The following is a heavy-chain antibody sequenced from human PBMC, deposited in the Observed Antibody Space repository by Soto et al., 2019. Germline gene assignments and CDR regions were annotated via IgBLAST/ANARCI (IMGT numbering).Heavy chain of an antibody. CDR1: GYTFTGYY. CDR2: INPNSGGT. Sequence: VASVKVSCKASGYTFTGYYMHWVRQAPGQGLEWMGWINPNSGGTNYAQKFQGRVTMTRDPSISTAYMELSRLRSDDTAVYYCARDLVVVPAAMEGGRGNWFDPWGQGTLVTVSS. V-gene: IGHV1-2*02. D-gene: IGHD2-2*01. CDR3: ARDLVVVPAAMEGGRGNWFDP. J-gene: IGHJ5*02.